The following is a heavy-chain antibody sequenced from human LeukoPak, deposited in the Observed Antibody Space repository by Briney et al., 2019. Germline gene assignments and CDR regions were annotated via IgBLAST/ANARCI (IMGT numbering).Heavy chain of an antibody. D-gene: IGHD3-3*01. CDR3: ARDTRRDFWSGLEYFQH. V-gene: IGHV1-46*01. CDR1: GYTFTSYD. Sequence: ASVKVSCKASGYTFTSYDINWVRQATGQGLEWMGIINPSGGSTSYAQKFQGRVTMTRDTSTSTVYMELSSLRSEDTAVYYCARDTRRDFWSGLEYFQHWGQGTLVTVSS. J-gene: IGHJ1*01. CDR2: INPSGGST.